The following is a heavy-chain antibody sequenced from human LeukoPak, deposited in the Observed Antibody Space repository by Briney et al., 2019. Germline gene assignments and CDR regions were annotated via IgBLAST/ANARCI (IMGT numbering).Heavy chain of an antibody. CDR2: VTGPGDTT. Sequence: GGSLRLSCAASGFNLNNYAMNWVRQAPGKGLEWVAAVTGPGDTTYYADSVKGRSIISRDSFKDILYLQMNRLGAEDTALYYCAKGAAIDHWGQGTLVTVSS. CDR1: GFNLNNYA. V-gene: IGHV3-23*01. J-gene: IGHJ4*02. CDR3: AKGAAIDH. D-gene: IGHD2-21*01.